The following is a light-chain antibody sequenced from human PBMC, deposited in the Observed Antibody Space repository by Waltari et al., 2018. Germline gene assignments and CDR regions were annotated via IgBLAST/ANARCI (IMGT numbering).Light chain of an antibody. CDR3: QHYVSLPVA. Sequence: EIVLTQSPGTLSLSPGERATLSCRASQSVCRYLAWYQQKPGQSPQLLIYGASTRATVIPDMFRRRVSATDLSFTISRLESEDFDAYHCQHYVSLPVAFVQGTKVDI. CDR1: QSVCRY. CDR2: GAS. J-gene: IGKJ1*01. V-gene: IGKV3-20*01.